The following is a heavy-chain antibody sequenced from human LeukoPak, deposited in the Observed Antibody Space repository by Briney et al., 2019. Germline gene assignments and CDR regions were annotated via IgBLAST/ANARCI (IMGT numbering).Heavy chain of an antibody. CDR2: IYYSGST. Sequence: SETLSLTCTVSGGSISSSSYYWGWIRQPPGKGLEWIGSIYYSGSTYYNPSLKSRVTISVDTSKNQFSLKLSSVTAADTAVYYCARAPPNYYDSSGYNRWYFDYWGQGTLVTVSS. J-gene: IGHJ4*02. CDR3: ARAPPNYYDSSGYNRWYFDY. V-gene: IGHV4-39*07. D-gene: IGHD3-22*01. CDR1: GGSISSSSYY.